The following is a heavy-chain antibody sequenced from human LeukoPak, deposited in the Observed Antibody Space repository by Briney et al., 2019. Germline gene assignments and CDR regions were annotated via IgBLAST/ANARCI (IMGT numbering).Heavy chain of an antibody. CDR2: IYYSVST. J-gene: IGHJ3*02. D-gene: IGHD4-23*01. CDR3: TRDRGLEYIGNSDAFDI. V-gene: IGHV4-59*01. CDR1: GGSLSGYY. Sequence: SETLSLTCTLSGGSLSGYYWRWIRQPPGEGVEWIGYIYYSVSTSYNPSLTSRVTISLDTSKNQFSSKLSSVIAADTAVYYCTRDRGLEYIGNSDAFDIWGQGRMVTVSS.